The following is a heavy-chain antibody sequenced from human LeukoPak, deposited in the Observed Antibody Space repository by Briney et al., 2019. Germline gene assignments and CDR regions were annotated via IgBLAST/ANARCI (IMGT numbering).Heavy chain of an antibody. CDR3: VRVDQQYYFDY. Sequence: PGRSLRLSCAASGFTFSDHYMDWVRQAPGKGLEWVGRTRNKANGYTTEYAASVKGRFTISRDDSKNSLYLQMNSLKTEDTAVYYCVRVDQQYYFDYWGLGTLVTVSS. V-gene: IGHV3-72*01. J-gene: IGHJ4*02. D-gene: IGHD2-2*01. CDR1: GFTFSDHY. CDR2: TRNKANGYTT.